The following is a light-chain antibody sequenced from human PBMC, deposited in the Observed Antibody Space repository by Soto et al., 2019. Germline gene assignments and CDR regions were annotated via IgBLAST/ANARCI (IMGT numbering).Light chain of an antibody. CDR1: QSVSSF. Sequence: IVLTQSPATQSLSPGEGATLSCRASQSVSSFLAWYLQKPGQAPRLVIYDASHRATGIPARFSGSGSGTDVTLTISSLEYEDFAVYYGQQRSSWPWTFGQGTKVDIK. J-gene: IGKJ1*01. CDR2: DAS. CDR3: QQRSSWPWT. V-gene: IGKV3-11*01.